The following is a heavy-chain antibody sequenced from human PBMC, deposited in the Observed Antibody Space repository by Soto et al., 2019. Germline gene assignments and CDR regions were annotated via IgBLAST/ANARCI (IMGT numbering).Heavy chain of an antibody. Sequence: PGGSLRLSCAASGFTFSYYWMSWVRQAPGKGLEWVANIKQDGGDQFYLDSVKGRFSISRDNAKNLLYLHMSGLRVEDTALYYCARDEGIDYWGQGTLVTVSS. CDR1: GFTFSYYW. CDR2: IKQDGGDQ. J-gene: IGHJ4*02. V-gene: IGHV3-7*03. CDR3: ARDEGIDY.